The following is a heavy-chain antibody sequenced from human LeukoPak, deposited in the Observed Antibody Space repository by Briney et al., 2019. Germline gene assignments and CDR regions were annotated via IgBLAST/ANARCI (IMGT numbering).Heavy chain of an antibody. CDR2: IYPGDSDT. CDR1: GYSFTSYW. CDR3: ACRDGYNLDFDY. V-gene: IGHV5-51*01. D-gene: IGHD5-24*01. J-gene: IGHJ4*01. Sequence: GESLKISCKGSGYSFTSYWIGWVRQMPGKGLEWMGIIYPGDSDTSYSPSFQGQVTISADKSISPAYLQRRSLKASDTAMHYRACRDGYNLDFDYWGQGTLVTVSS.